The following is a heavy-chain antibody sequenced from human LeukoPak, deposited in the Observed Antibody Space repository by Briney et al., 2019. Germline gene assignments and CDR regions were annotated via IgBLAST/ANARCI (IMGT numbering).Heavy chain of an antibody. J-gene: IGHJ5*02. CDR1: GFTFSSYS. CDR2: ISSSSSYI. Sequence: GGSLRLSCAASGFTFSSYSMNWVRQAPGKGLEWVSSISSSSSYIYYADSVKGRFTISRDNAKNSLYLQMNSLRAEDTAVYYCARVYCGGDCYSNNNWFDPWGQGTLVTVSS. CDR3: ARVYCGGDCYSNNNWFDP. V-gene: IGHV3-21*01. D-gene: IGHD2-21*02.